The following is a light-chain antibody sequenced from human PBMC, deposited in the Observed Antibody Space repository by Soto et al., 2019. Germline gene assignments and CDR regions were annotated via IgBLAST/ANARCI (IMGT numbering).Light chain of an antibody. CDR3: QPHNNLPGVT. J-gene: IGKJ4*01. CDR1: RSISNN. V-gene: IGKV3-15*01. CDR2: GAS. Sequence: EMVMTQSPATLSVSPGERVTLSCRASRSISNNLAWYQQEPGQAPRLLIYGASTRATGIPARFSGSGSGTQFSITITSLQSEDLAMCYCQPHNNLPGVTFGGGTRVQIK.